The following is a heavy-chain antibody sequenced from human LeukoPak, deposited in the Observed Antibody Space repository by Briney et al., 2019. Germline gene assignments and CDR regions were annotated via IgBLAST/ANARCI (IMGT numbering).Heavy chain of an antibody. CDR2: ISGSGGST. CDR1: GFTFSSYA. CDR3: AKDRWSESYYGSSPDAFDI. Sequence: GGSLRLSCAASGFTFSSYAMSWVRQAPGKGLEWVSAISGSGGSTYYADSVKGRFTISRDNSKNTLYLQMNSLRAEDTAVYYCAKDRWSESYYGSSPDAFDIWGQGTMVTVSS. J-gene: IGHJ3*02. V-gene: IGHV3-23*01. D-gene: IGHD3-22*01.